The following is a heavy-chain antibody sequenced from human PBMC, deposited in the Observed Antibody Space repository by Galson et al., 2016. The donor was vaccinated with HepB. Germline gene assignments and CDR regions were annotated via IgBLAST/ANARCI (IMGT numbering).Heavy chain of an antibody. J-gene: IGHJ4*02. V-gene: IGHV3-21*01. CDR3: VRGAGGYAPHFDY. D-gene: IGHD5-12*01. CDR2: ISSHHRNI. Sequence: SLRLSCAASGFTFNYYGMIWVRQAPGKGLEWVSFISSHHRNIYYADSVNGRFTISRDNAYNSLYLQMNSLRVEVTAVYYCVRGAGGYAPHFDYWGQGTLVTVSS. CDR1: GFTFNYYG.